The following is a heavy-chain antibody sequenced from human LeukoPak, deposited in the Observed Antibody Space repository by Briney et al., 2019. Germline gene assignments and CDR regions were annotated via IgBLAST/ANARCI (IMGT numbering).Heavy chain of an antibody. Sequence: GGSLRLSCAASGFTFSDYYMSWIRQAPGKGLEWVSTISGSGGFTYYSDSVKGRFTISRDNSKNTLDLQMNSLRAEDTAVYYCASNIGVVSRGVFDYWGQGTLVTVSS. D-gene: IGHD3-3*01. CDR1: GFTFSDYY. CDR2: ISGSGGFT. CDR3: ASNIGVVSRGVFDY. V-gene: IGHV3-23*01. J-gene: IGHJ4*02.